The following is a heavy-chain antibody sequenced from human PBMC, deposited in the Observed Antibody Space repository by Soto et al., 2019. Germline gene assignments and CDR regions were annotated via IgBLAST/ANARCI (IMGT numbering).Heavy chain of an antibody. Sequence: QVQLQQWGAGLLKPSETLSLTCAVYGGSFSGYYWSWIRQPPGKGLEWIGEINHSGSTNYNPSLKSRVPISVDTSKNQFSLKLSSVTAADTAVYYCAIRPPRAVAGTKYFQHWGQGTLVTVSS. J-gene: IGHJ1*01. CDR2: INHSGST. CDR3: AIRPPRAVAGTKYFQH. CDR1: GGSFSGYY. V-gene: IGHV4-34*01. D-gene: IGHD6-19*01.